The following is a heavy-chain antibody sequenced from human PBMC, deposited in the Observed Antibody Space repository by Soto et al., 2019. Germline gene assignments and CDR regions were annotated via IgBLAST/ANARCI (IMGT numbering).Heavy chain of an antibody. D-gene: IGHD3-16*02. Sequence: EVQLLESGGGLVQPGGSLSLSCAASGFTFGVYAMSWVRQAPGKGRRWVAAVDGRGTSAYYADSVEGRFTISRDNSKNPVSLQMSSLRAEDTAVYYCAKNFLGGSDHEGYFDDWGQGTRVTVSS. CDR2: VDGRGTSA. CDR1: GFTFGVYA. V-gene: IGHV3-23*05. CDR3: AKNFLGGSDHEGYFDD. J-gene: IGHJ4*02.